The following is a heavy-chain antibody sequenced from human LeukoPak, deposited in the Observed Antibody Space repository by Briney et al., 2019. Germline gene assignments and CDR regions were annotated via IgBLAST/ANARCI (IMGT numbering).Heavy chain of an antibody. CDR3: LKVPNYSSGY. CDR1: GFTFSTYA. CDR2: ISSNGGST. Sequence: PGGSLRLSCSASGFTFSTYAMHWVRQAPGKGLESVSTISSNGGSTYYADSEKGRFTISRDNSMNTLYLQMSSLTAEDTAVYYCLKVPNYSSGYWGQGTLVTVSS. V-gene: IGHV3-64D*09. D-gene: IGHD6-25*01. J-gene: IGHJ4*02.